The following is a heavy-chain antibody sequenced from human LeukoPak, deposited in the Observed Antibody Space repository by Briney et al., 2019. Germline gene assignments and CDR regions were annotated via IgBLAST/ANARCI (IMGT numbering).Heavy chain of an antibody. Sequence: SETLSLTCSVSGGSISPYYWSWIRQPPGKGLEWIGYVYYSGTTNYNSSLKGRVTISLDTSKNQFSLNLRSVTVADTAVYYCATQGVILGFFDFWGQGTLVSVS. D-gene: IGHD2-21*01. CDR3: ATQGVILGFFDF. CDR2: VYYSGTT. CDR1: GGSISPYY. V-gene: IGHV4-59*08. J-gene: IGHJ4*02.